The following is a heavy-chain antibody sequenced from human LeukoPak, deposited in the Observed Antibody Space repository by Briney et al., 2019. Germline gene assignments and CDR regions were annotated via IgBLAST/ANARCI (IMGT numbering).Heavy chain of an antibody. CDR3: AKDRQRWLQWYFDY. CDR2: VSGSGGST. D-gene: IGHD5-24*01. CDR1: GFTFSSYA. Sequence: GGSLRLSCAASGFTFSSYAMSWVRQAPGKGLEWVSAVSGSGGSTYCADSVKGRFTISRDNSKNTLYLQMNSLRAEDTAVYYCAKDRQRWLQWYFDYWGQGTLVTVSS. V-gene: IGHV3-23*01. J-gene: IGHJ4*02.